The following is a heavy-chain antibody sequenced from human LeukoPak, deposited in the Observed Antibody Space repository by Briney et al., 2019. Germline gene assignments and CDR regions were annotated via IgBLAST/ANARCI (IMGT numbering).Heavy chain of an antibody. CDR2: IDPSDSYT. D-gene: IGHD3-9*01. Sequence: GESLKISCEASGYSFTTYWISWVRQMPGKGLEWMGRIDPSDSYTNYSPSFQGHVTISADKSISTAYLQWSSLKASDTAMYYCARSDILTGSGAFDIWGQGTMVTVSS. CDR3: ARSDILTGSGAFDI. J-gene: IGHJ3*02. CDR1: GYSFTTYW. V-gene: IGHV5-10-1*01.